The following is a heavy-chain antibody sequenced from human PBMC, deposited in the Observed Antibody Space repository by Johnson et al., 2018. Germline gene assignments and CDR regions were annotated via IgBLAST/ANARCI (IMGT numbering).Heavy chain of an antibody. D-gene: IGHD6-19*01. CDR3: AKHPSGWYDY. Sequence: EVQLLESGGGLVQPGRSLRLSCAASGFTFDDYAMHWVQQAPGKGLEWGSGISWNSDSTGYADSVKGRFTISRDNAKNSLYLQMNSLRPEDTALSYCAKHPSGWYDYWGQGTLVTVSS. V-gene: IGHV3-9*01. J-gene: IGHJ4*02. CDR1: GFTFDDYA. CDR2: ISWNSDST.